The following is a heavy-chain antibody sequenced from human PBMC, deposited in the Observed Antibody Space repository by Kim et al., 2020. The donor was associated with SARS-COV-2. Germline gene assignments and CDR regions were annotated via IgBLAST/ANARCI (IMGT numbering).Heavy chain of an antibody. V-gene: IGHV4-59*01. J-gene: IGHJ6*02. D-gene: IGHD6-6*01. CDR1: GGSISSYY. CDR2: IYYSGST. Sequence: SETLSLTCTVSGGSISSYYWSWIRQPPGKGLEWIGYIYYSGSTNYNPSLKSRVTISVDTSKNQFSLKLSSVTAADTAVYYCARVEVAARHYYYYYGMDVWGQGTTVTVSS. CDR3: ARVEVAARHYYYYYGMDV.